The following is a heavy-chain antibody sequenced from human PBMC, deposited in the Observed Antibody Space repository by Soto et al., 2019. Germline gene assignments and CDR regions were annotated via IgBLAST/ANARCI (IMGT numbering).Heavy chain of an antibody. V-gene: IGHV1-69*12. D-gene: IGHD6-13*01. CDR2: IIPIFGTFGTP. CDR1: GGTFSSYA. CDR3: ATSYSSSWYYFDY. Sequence: QVHLVQSGAEVKKPGSSVMVSCKASGGTFSSYAITWVRQAPGQGLEWMGGIIPIFGTFGTPIYAQKFQGRVTITADESTDTAYMELSSLKSEDTAVYYCATSYSSSWYYFDYWGQGTLVTVSS. J-gene: IGHJ4*02.